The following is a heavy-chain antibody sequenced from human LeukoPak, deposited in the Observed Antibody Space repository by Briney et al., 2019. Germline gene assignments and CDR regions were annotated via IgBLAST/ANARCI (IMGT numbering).Heavy chain of an antibody. V-gene: IGHV3-30*02. D-gene: IGHD6-19*01. Sequence: GGSLRLSCAASGFTFSSYGMHWVRQPPGKGLEWVAFIRYDGSDKYYADSVKGRFTISRDNAKNSLYLQMNSLRAEDTAVYYCARDPQVAVAGTNYFDYWGQGTLVTVSS. CDR3: ARDPQVAVAGTNYFDY. J-gene: IGHJ4*02. CDR1: GFTFSSYG. CDR2: IRYDGSDK.